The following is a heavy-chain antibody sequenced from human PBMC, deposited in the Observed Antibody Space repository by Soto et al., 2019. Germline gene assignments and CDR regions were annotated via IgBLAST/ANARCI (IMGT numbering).Heavy chain of an antibody. Sequence: SETLSLTCTASGGSVSSGSYYWSWIRQPPGKGLEWIGYIYYSGSTNYNTSLKSRVTISVDTSKNQLYLKLSSMTAAGTAVYFCASRVNSDSSSWPDAFDIWGQGTMVTVSS. CDR2: IYYSGST. D-gene: IGHD6-13*01. CDR1: GGSVSSGSYY. CDR3: ASRVNSDSSSWPDAFDI. V-gene: IGHV4-61*01. J-gene: IGHJ3*02.